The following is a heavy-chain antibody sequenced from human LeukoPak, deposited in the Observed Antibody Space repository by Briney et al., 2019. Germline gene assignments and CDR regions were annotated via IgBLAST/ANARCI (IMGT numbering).Heavy chain of an antibody. J-gene: IGHJ4*02. D-gene: IGHD6-19*01. CDR2: IKQDGSEK. V-gene: IGHV3-7*01. CDR1: GFTFSSYW. CDR3: ARDPGSSGWGTPPFDY. Sequence: GGSLRLSCAASGFTFSSYWMSWVRQAPGKGLEWVANIKQDGSEKYYVDPVKGRFTISRDNAKNSLYLQMNSLRAEDTAVYYCARDPGSSGWGTPPFDYWGQGTLVTVSS.